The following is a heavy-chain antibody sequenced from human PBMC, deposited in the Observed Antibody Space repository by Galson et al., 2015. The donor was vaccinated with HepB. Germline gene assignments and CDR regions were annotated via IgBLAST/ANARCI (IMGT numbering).Heavy chain of an antibody. D-gene: IGHD3/OR15-3a*01. V-gene: IGHV3-23*01. J-gene: IGHJ4*02. Sequence: SLRLSCAVSGFTFSSYAMSWVRQGPGKGLEWVSGITGSGGGTYYADSLKGRFIISRDNSKNTMYLQMNSLRAEDTAVYYCAKVMTYEFWSGYYLDYWGQGALVTVSS. CDR2: ITGSGGGT. CDR1: GFTFSSYA. CDR3: AKVMTYEFWSGYYLDY.